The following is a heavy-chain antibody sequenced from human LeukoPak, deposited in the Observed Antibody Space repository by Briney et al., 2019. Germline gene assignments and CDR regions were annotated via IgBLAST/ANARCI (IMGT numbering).Heavy chain of an antibody. D-gene: IGHD4-23*01. Sequence: GGSLRLSCEASGLTFSRYWMHWVRQPPGGGLVWVSRINPDGSTTKYADSVKGRFTISRDNAKNTLYLQMNSLGVEETATYHCATGAGSGNNRPPDVFDIWGQGALVTVSS. V-gene: IGHV3-74*01. CDR1: GLTFSRYW. CDR3: ATGAGSGNNRPPDVFDI. CDR2: INPDGSTT. J-gene: IGHJ3*02.